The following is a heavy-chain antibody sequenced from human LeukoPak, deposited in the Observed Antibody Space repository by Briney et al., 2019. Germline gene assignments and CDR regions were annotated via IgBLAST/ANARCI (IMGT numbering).Heavy chain of an antibody. CDR3: ASLPQSIAAAGS. V-gene: IGHV4-59*08. J-gene: IGHJ4*02. CDR1: DGSISSYY. D-gene: IGHD6-13*01. Sequence: SETLSLTCTVSDGSISSYYWSWIRQPPGKGLEWIGYIYYSGSTNYNPSLKSRVTISVDTSKNQFSLKLSSVTAADTAVYYCASLPQSIAAAGSWGQGTLVTVSS. CDR2: IYYSGST.